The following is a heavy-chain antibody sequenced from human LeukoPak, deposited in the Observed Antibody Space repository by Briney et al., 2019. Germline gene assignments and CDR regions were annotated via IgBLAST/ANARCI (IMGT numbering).Heavy chain of an antibody. Sequence: PGGSLRLSCAASGFTFSSYAMHWVRQAPGKGLEWVAVISYDGSNKYYADSVKGRFTISRDNSKNTLYLQMNSLRAEDTAVYYCAKCSGVDYWGQGTLVTVSS. V-gene: IGHV3-30-3*02. CDR3: AKCSGVDY. D-gene: IGHD2-15*01. J-gene: IGHJ4*02. CDR1: GFTFSSYA. CDR2: ISYDGSNK.